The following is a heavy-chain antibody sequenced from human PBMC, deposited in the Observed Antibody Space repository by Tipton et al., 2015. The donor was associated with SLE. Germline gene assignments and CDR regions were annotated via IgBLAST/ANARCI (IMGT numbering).Heavy chain of an antibody. CDR3: ARHAKADDFWCGYWDC. CDR1: GGSISSYY. J-gene: IGHJ4*02. V-gene: IGHV4-59*08. Sequence: TLSLTCTVSGGSISSYYWSWIRQPPGKGLEWIGYIYYSGSTNYNPSLKSRVTISVNTSKDRFSLKLSSVTAADTAVYYCARHAKADDFWCGYWDCWGQGPLFTVSS. CDR2: IYYSGST. D-gene: IGHD3-3*01.